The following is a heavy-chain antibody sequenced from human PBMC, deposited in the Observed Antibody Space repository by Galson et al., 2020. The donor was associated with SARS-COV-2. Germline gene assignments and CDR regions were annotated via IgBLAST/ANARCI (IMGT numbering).Heavy chain of an antibody. CDR1: GGSISSGNYY. J-gene: IGHJ6*02. V-gene: IGHV4-61*02. D-gene: IGHD3-3*01. CDR2: IYKSGNN. Sequence: SETLSLTCTVSGGSISSGNYYWSWIRQPAGKGLEWIGRIYKSGNNNYNPSLWSQVTISVDTSKNQFSLKLRSVTAADTAVYYCTRGNSPCVTMCGMVTGPCGMDVWGQGTAVTVSS. CDR3: TRGNSPCVTMCGMVTGPCGMDV.